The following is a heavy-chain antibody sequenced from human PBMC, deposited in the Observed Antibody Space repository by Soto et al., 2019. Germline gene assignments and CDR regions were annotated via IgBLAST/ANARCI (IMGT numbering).Heavy chain of an antibody. CDR1: GFTFSTYA. CDR3: PKDRNHPRDPFQY. Sequence: PGGSLRLSCAASGFTFSTYALSWVRQAPGKGLEWVSAISANGQGIYYADSVRGRFTISRDNSKNTIFLHMDSLRAEDTAVYYCPKDRNHPRDPFQYWGQGTLVTVS. CDR2: ISANGQGI. D-gene: IGHD3-16*01. V-gene: IGHV3-23*01. J-gene: IGHJ4*02.